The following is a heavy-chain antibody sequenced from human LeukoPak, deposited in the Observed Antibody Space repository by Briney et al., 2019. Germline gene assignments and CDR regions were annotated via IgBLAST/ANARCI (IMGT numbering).Heavy chain of an antibody. CDR1: GGSFSGYY. CDR3: AISSSWYLVYYYGMDV. J-gene: IGHJ6*02. Sequence: KPSETLSLTCAVYGGSFSGYYWSWIRQPPGKGLEWIGEINHSGSTNYNPSLKSRVTISVDTSKNQFSLKLSSVTAADTAVYYCAISSSWYLVYYYGMDVWGQGTTVTVSS. CDR2: INHSGST. D-gene: IGHD6-13*01. V-gene: IGHV4-34*01.